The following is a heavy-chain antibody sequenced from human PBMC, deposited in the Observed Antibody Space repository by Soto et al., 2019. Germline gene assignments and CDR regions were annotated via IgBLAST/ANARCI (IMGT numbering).Heavy chain of an antibody. CDR3: ARGGGYYFWSGYPFDY. D-gene: IGHD3-3*01. V-gene: IGHV3-30-3*01. CDR1: GFTFRNYA. CDR2: ISYDGSNK. Sequence: QVQLVESGGGVVQPGRSLRLSCAASGFTFRNYAMHWVRQAPGKGLEWVAVISYDGSNKYYADSVKGRFTISRDNSKNTLYLQMNSRRAEDTAVYYCARGGGYYFWSGYPFDYGGQGTLVTVSS. J-gene: IGHJ4*02.